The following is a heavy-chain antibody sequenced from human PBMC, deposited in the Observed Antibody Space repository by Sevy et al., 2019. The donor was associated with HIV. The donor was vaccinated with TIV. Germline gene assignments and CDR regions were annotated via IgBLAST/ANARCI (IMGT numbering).Heavy chain of an antibody. V-gene: IGHV3-23*01. CDR3: AKVYGSGSYNDY. CDR1: GFTFSSYA. D-gene: IGHD3-10*01. J-gene: IGHJ4*02. Sequence: GGSLRLSCAASGFTFSSYAMSWVHQAPGKGLEWVSAISGSGGSTYYADSVKGRFTISRDNSKNTLYLQMNSLRAEDTAVYYCAKVYGSGSYNDYWGQGTLVTVSS. CDR2: ISGSGGST.